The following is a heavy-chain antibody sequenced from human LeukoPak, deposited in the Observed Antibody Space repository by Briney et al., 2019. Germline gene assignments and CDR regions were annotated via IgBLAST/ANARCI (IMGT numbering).Heavy chain of an antibody. Sequence: SVKVSCKASGGTFSSYAISWVRQAPGQGLEWMGGIIPIFGTANYAQKFQGRVTITADESTSTAYMELSSLRSEDTAVYYCARSPFDDFWSGYYTEYFDYWGQGTLVTVSS. CDR3: ARSPFDDFWSGYYTEYFDY. J-gene: IGHJ4*02. CDR2: IIPIFGTA. V-gene: IGHV1-69*13. D-gene: IGHD3-3*01. CDR1: GGTFSSYA.